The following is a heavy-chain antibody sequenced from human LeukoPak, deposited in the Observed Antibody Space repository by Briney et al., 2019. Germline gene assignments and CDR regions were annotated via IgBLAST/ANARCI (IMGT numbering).Heavy chain of an antibody. J-gene: IGHJ4*02. V-gene: IGHV4-38-2*02. D-gene: IGHD1-14*01. Sequence: SETLSLTCTVSGYSISSGYYWDWIRQPPGKGLEWIGNIYHSGTTYYNPSLKSRVTMSVDTSKNQFSLNLSSVTAADTAVYYCATDSGGVTYYWGQGTLVTVSS. CDR3: ATDSGGVTYY. CDR2: IYHSGTT. CDR1: GYSISSGYY.